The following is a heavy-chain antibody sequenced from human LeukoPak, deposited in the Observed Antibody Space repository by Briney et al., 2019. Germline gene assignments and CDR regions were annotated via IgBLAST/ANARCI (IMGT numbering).Heavy chain of an antibody. V-gene: IGHV4-39*07. J-gene: IGHJ4*02. CDR2: IYYSGST. CDR3: ARGIAIVGATHLDY. D-gene: IGHD1-26*01. CDR1: DGSSVSSSDY. Sequence: TAMLSLTWSVADGSSVSSSDYWSCIRQPPGKGLEWIGSIYYSGSTYYNPSLKSRVTISVDTSKNQFSLKLSSVTAADTAVYYCARGIAIVGATHLDYWGQGTTVTVSS.